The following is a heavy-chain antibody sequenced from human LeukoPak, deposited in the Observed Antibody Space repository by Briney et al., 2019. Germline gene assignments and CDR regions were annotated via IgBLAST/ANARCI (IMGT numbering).Heavy chain of an antibody. V-gene: IGHV1-69*04. CDR3: ARDLILTTSSYWFDP. CDR1: GCTFSSYA. D-gene: IGHD3-9*01. Sequence: SVKVSCKASGCTFSSYAISWVRQAPGQGLEWMGRIIPILGIENYAQKFQGRVTITADKSTSTAYMELSSLRSEDTAVYYCARDLILTTSSYWFDPWGQGTLVTVSS. CDR2: IIPILGIE. J-gene: IGHJ5*02.